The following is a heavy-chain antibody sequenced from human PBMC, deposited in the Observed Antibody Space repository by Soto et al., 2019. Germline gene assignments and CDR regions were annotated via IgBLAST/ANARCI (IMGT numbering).Heavy chain of an antibody. CDR2: ISGSGGST. CDR3: AKDDYHSYSDF. J-gene: IGHJ6*03. Sequence: WWCMRLSCAASGFTVCIYVVGWVRQAPGKGLEWVSAISGSGGSTYYADSVKGRFTISRDNSKNTLYLQMNSLRAEDTPVYYCAKDDYHSYSDFWRKGTTVTVSS. CDR1: GFTVCIYV. V-gene: IGHV3-23*01.